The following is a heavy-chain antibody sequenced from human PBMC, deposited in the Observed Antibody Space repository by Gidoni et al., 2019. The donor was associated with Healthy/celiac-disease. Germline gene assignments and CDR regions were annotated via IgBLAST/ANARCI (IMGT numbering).Heavy chain of an antibody. CDR2: IIPILGTA. J-gene: IGHJ2*01. CDR3: ASTQNIGAAARTYWYFDL. D-gene: IGHD6-13*01. CDR1: GAPFGSYS. Sequence: QVQLVQSGAEVKKPGSSVQVSCKASGAPFGSYSISWVRQAPGQGLEWKGGIIPILGTANYAQKFQGRVTITADESTSTAYMELSSLRSEDTAVYYCASTQNIGAAARTYWYFDLWGRGTLVTVSA. V-gene: IGHV1-69*01.